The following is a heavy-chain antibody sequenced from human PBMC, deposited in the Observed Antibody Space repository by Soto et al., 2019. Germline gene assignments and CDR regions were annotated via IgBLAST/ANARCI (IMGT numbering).Heavy chain of an antibody. D-gene: IGHD1-26*01. V-gene: IGHV3-48*02. J-gene: IGHJ4*02. Sequence: EVQLVESGGGLVQPGGSLRLSCAASGFTFSSYSMNWVRQAPGKGLEWVSYISSSSSTIYYADSVKGRFTISRDNAKNSLYRQMNSLRDEDMAVYYCASGKAYAEGGYWGQGTLVTVSS. CDR2: ISSSSSTI. CDR3: ASGKAYAEGGY. CDR1: GFTFSSYS.